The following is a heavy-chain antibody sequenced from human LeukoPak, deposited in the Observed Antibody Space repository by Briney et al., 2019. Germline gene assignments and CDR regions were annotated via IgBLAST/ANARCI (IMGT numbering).Heavy chain of an antibody. Sequence: PGGSLRLFCVASGLTFSNYAMHWVRQAPGKGLEWVALIWYDGRNKYYSESVRGRFTISRDNSNNTLWLQMNSLRAEDTAVYYCATVFGAWSYMGGFDVWGQGTMVRVSS. V-gene: IGHV3-33*01. J-gene: IGHJ3*01. D-gene: IGHD1-26*01. CDR3: ATVFGAWSYMGGFDV. CDR2: IWYDGRNK. CDR1: GLTFSNYA.